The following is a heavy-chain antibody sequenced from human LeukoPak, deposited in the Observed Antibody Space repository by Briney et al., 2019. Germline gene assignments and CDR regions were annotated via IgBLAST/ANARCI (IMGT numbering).Heavy chain of an antibody. D-gene: IGHD1-7*01. CDR2: INPNSGGT. J-gene: IGHJ4*02. Sequence: ASVKVSCKASGYTFTGYYMHWVRQAPGQGLEWMGWINPNSGGTNYAQKFQGRVTMTRDTSISTAYLQWSSLKASDSAMYYCAREGTTGGYYDYWGQGTQVTVSS. CDR1: GYTFTGYY. CDR3: AREGTTGGYYDY. V-gene: IGHV1-2*02.